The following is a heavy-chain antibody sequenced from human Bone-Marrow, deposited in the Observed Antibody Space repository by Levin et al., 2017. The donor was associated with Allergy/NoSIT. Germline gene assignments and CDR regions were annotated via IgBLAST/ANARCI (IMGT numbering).Heavy chain of an antibody. J-gene: IGHJ5*02. CDR1: GDRVSTTTAA. V-gene: IGHV6-1*01. Sequence: SQTLSLTCDISGDRVSTTTAAWNWIRQSPSRGLEWLGRTYYKSKWYYDYAVSVKSRISISTDISKNQFSLQLKSVTPDDTATYYCARDSLKWELDWLGWFDPWGQGTLVTVSS. CDR2: TYYKSKWYY. D-gene: IGHD4-23*01. CDR3: ARDSLKWELDWLGWFDP.